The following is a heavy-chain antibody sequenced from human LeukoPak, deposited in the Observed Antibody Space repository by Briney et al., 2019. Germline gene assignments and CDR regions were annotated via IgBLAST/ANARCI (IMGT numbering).Heavy chain of an antibody. CDR3: ARGGPGPGFFYDFWKYYYYMDV. V-gene: IGHV3-21*01. J-gene: IGHJ6*03. Sequence: PGGSLRLSCAASGFTFSSYSMNWVRQAPGKGLEWVSSISSSSSYIYYADSVKGRFTISRDNAKNSLYLQMNSLRAEDTAVYYCARGGPGPGFFYDFWKYYYYMDVWGKGTTVTVSS. CDR1: GFTFSSYS. D-gene: IGHD3-3*01. CDR2: ISSSSSYI.